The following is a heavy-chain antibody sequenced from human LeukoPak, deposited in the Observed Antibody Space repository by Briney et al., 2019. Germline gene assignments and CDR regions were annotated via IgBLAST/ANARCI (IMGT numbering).Heavy chain of an antibody. J-gene: IGHJ6*03. Sequence: ALGKVSCKASGYTFTRYDINWVGQAAGPEVEWMGWMNPNSGNTGYGQNYQGRLTITRTTSISTAYMELTILRSEDTAVYYGARGAVDFSNTYDYYVDVWGKGTTVTVSS. V-gene: IGHV1-8*01. CDR2: MNPNSGNT. CDR1: GYTFTRYD. D-gene: IGHD4-11*01. CDR3: ARGAVDFSNTYDYYVDV.